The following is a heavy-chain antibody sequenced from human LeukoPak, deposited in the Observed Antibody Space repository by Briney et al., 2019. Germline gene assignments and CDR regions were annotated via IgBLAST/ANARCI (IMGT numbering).Heavy chain of an antibody. CDR1: GYTFTSYG. CDR3: ARNYYYGSGSYARDNWFDP. CDR2: ISAYNGNT. D-gene: IGHD3-10*01. J-gene: IGHJ5*02. Sequence: ASVKVSCKASGYTFTSYGISWVRQAPGQGLEWMGWISAYNGNTNYAQKPQGRVTITTDTSTSTAYMELRSLRSDDTAVYYCARNYYYGSGSYARDNWFDPWGQGTLVTVSS. V-gene: IGHV1-18*01.